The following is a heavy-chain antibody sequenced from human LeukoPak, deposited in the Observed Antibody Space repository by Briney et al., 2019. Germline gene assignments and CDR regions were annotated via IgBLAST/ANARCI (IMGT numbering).Heavy chain of an antibody. CDR1: GFTFGSYA. CDR3: ARDPDSSGYYVFDY. CDR2: KSYDGSKE. D-gene: IGHD3-22*01. J-gene: IGHJ4*02. Sequence: GGSLRPSCAASGFTFGSYAMHWVRQAPGKGLGWVAVKSYDGSKEYYADSVKGRFIISRDNFKKTLYLQMNSLRAEDTAVYYCARDPDSSGYYVFDYWGQGTLATVSS. V-gene: IGHV3-30*04.